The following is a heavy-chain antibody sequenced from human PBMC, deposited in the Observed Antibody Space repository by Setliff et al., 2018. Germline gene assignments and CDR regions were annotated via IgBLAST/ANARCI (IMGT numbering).Heavy chain of an antibody. CDR3: ARTMYSSSWYGAFDI. V-gene: IGHV4-61*09. J-gene: IGHJ3*02. CDR2: IYTSGST. D-gene: IGHD6-13*01. Sequence: SETLSLTCTVSGGSISSGGYYWSWIRQPAGKGLEWIGHIYTSGSTNYYPSLKSRVTISVDTSKNQFSLKLSSVTAADTAVYYCARTMYSSSWYGAFDIWGQGTRGTFSS. CDR1: GGSISSGGYY.